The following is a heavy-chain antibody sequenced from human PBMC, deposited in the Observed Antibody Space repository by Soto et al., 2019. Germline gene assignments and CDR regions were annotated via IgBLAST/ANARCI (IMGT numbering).Heavy chain of an antibody. CDR3: AKMKPYCSGGSCYSSRYYYYYYMDV. D-gene: IGHD2-15*01. V-gene: IGHV3-23*01. Sequence: GGSLRLSCAASGFTFSSYAMSWVRQAPGKGLEWVSAISGSGGSTYYADSVKGRFTISRDNSKNTLYLQMNSLRAEDTAVYYCAKMKPYCSGGSCYSSRYYYYYYMDVWGKGTTVTVSS. J-gene: IGHJ6*03. CDR2: ISGSGGST. CDR1: GFTFSSYA.